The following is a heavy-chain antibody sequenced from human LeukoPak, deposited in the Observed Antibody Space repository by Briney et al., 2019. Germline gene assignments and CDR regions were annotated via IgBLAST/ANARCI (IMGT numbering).Heavy chain of an antibody. D-gene: IGHD6-19*01. CDR1: GFTFSTYS. J-gene: IGHJ4*02. CDR3: ARDEGYSSGWYGY. CDR2: IKKDGNEK. V-gene: IGHV3-7*01. Sequence: GGSLRLSCAASGFTFSTYSMSWVRQAPGKGLEWVANIKKDGNEKYFADSVRGRFTISRDNAHNSHYLQMNSLRAEDTAVYYCARDEGYSSGWYGYWGQGTLVTVSS.